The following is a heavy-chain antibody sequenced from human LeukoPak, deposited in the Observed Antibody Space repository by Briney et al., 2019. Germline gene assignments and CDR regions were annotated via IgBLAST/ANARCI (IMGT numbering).Heavy chain of an antibody. J-gene: IGHJ6*02. V-gene: IGHV1-8*01. CDR1: GYTFTSYD. CDR2: MNPNSGNT. Sequence: ASVKVSCKASGYTFTSYDINWVRQATGQGPEWMGWMNPNSGNTGYAQKFQGRVTMTRNTSISTAYMELSSLRSEDTAVYYCARDSSSWYAYYGMDVWGQGTTVTVSS. D-gene: IGHD6-13*01. CDR3: ARDSSSWYAYYGMDV.